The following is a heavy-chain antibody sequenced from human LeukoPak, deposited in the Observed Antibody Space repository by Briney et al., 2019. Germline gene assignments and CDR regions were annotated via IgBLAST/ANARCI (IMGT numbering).Heavy chain of an antibody. D-gene: IGHD6-13*01. CDR2: IKQDGSEK. CDR1: GFTFSSYW. J-gene: IGHJ4*02. V-gene: IGHV3-7*01. Sequence: GSLRLSCAAYGFTFSSYWMSWVRQAPGKGLEWVANIKQDGSEKYYVDSVKGRFTISRDDAKNSLYLQMNSLRAEDTAVYYCARSHVGSSWYRPVDYFDYWGQGTLVTVSS. CDR3: ARSHVGSSWYRPVDYFDY.